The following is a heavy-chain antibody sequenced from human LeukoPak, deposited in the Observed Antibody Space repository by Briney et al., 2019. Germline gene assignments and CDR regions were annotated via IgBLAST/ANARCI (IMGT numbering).Heavy chain of an antibody. CDR3: AKLGKVASYYYDPLIDY. J-gene: IGHJ4*02. D-gene: IGHD3-22*01. V-gene: IGHV3-30*18. CDR2: MSYDGRDK. Sequence: QPGRSLRLSCAASGFTFSSYGMHWVRQAPGKGLEWVAVMSYDGRDKYSADSVKGRFTISRDNSKNTLYLQMNSLRAEDTAVYYCAKLGKVASYYYDPLIDYWGQGTLVTVSS. CDR1: GFTFSSYG.